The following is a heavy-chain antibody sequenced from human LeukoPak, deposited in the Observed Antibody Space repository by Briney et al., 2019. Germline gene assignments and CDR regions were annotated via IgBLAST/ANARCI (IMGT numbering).Heavy chain of an antibody. CDR2: IYYSGST. Sequence: SETLSLTCTVSGGSISSYCWSWIRQPPGKGLEWIGYIYYSGSTNYNPSLKSRVTISVDTSKNQFSLKLSSVTAADTAVYYCARALTTWLLDYWGQGTLVTVSS. CDR3: ARALTTWLLDY. V-gene: IGHV4-59*08. J-gene: IGHJ4*02. CDR1: GGSISSYC. D-gene: IGHD5-18*01.